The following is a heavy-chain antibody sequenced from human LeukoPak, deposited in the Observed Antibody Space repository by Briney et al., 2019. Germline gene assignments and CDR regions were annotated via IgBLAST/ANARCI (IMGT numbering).Heavy chain of an antibody. D-gene: IGHD3-10*01. CDR1: GGTFSSYT. Sequence: ASVKVSSKASGGTFSSYTISWVRQAPGQGLEWMGRIIPILGIANYAQKFQGRVTITADKSTSTAYMELSSLRSEDTAVYYCARAYYGSGSYYVDYWGQGTLVTVSS. CDR3: ARAYYGSGSYYVDY. J-gene: IGHJ4*02. V-gene: IGHV1-69*02. CDR2: IIPILGIA.